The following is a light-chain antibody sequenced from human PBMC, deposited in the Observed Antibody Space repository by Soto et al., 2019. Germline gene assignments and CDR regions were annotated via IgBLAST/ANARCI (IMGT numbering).Light chain of an antibody. CDR1: SSDVGGYDY. V-gene: IGLV2-14*01. J-gene: IGLJ1*01. Sequence: QSVLTQPASVSGSPGQAITISCTGTSSDVGGYDYVSWYQLNTGKAPKLMIFEVSNRTSGVSYRFSGSKSGNTASLTISGLQAEDEADYFCSSYSISTGYLFGTGTKVTVL. CDR3: SSYSISTGYL. CDR2: EVS.